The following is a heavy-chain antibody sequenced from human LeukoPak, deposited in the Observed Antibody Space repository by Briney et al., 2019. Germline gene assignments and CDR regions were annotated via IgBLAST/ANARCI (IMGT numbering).Heavy chain of an antibody. J-gene: IGHJ4*02. CDR3: ARADIVVVPAAPTHY. V-gene: IGHV1-69*05. CDR1: GGTFNNFP. CDR2: IIPIFGTA. D-gene: IGHD2-2*01. Sequence: GSSVKVSCKASGGTFNNFPINWVRQAPGQGLEWMGGIIPIFGTASYAEKFQGRVTITTGESTNTAYMELSSLRSEDTAVYYCARADIVVVPAAPTHYWGQGTLVTVSS.